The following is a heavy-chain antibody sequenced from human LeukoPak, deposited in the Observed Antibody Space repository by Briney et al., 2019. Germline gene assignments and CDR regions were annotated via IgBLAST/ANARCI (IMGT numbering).Heavy chain of an antibody. CDR3: TKTYYYGSGSLDY. CDR2: IKSKTDGGTT. Sequence: GGSLRLSCAASGFTFSNAWMSWVRQAPGKGLEWVGSIKSKTDGGTTDYAAPVKGRFTISRDDSKNTLYLQMNSLKTEDTAIYYCTKTYYYGSGSLDYWGQGTLVTVSS. J-gene: IGHJ4*02. CDR1: GFTFSNAW. D-gene: IGHD3-10*01. V-gene: IGHV3-15*01.